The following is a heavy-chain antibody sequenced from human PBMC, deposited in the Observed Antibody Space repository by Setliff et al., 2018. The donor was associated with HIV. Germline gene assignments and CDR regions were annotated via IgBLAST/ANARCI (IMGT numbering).Heavy chain of an antibody. D-gene: IGHD6-13*01. V-gene: IGHV4-38-2*02. CDR2: ISLSGST. CDR1: GYSLSSASY. J-gene: IGHJ5*02. Sequence: PSETLSLTCSVSGYSLSSASYWGWIRQSPEKGLEWIGSISLSGSTYYNPSLQSRVTISIDMSKNHFSLNLKSVTAADTAIYYCARGLTAPAAAGSWGQGMRVTVSS. CDR3: ARGLTAPAAAGS.